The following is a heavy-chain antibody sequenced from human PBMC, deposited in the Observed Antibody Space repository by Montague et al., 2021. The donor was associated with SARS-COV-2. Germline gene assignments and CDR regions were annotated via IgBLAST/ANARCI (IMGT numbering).Heavy chain of an antibody. J-gene: IGHJ4*02. V-gene: IGHV6-1*01. D-gene: IGHD6-13*01. Sequence: CAISGDSVSTNNTTWNWVRQSPSGDLEWLGRTYFRSKWYNDYAVSVKGRITINPDTSKNQFSLQLKSVTSKDTAIYFCGRVFAPAGTFDFWGQGTLVTVSS. CDR1: GDSVSTNNTT. CDR3: GRVFAPAGTFDF. CDR2: TYFRSKWYN.